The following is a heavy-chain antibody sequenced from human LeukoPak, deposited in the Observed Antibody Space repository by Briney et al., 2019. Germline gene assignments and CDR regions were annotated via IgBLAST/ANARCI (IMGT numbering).Heavy chain of an antibody. D-gene: IGHD3-10*01. CDR2: ISVSGGGT. V-gene: IGHV3-23*01. J-gene: IGHJ4*02. CDR3: AKDTFYGSGSYYPLYYFDY. Sequence: PGGSLRLSCAASGFTLTSYAMSWVRQAPGKGLEWVSAISVSGGGTYYADSVKGRFTISRDNSKNTLYLQMNSLRAEDTAVYYCAKDTFYGSGSYYPLYYFDYWGQGTLVTVSS. CDR1: GFTLTSYA.